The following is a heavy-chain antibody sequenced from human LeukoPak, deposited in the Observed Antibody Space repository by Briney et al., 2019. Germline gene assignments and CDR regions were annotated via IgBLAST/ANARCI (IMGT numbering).Heavy chain of an antibody. CDR1: GGSISSSSYY. CDR2: IYYSGST. D-gene: IGHD5-18*01. V-gene: IGHV4-39*01. J-gene: IGHJ6*02. CDR3: SLRGYSYGPRYYYYYGMDV. Sequence: PETLSLTCTVSGGSISSSSYYWGWIRQPPGKGLEWIGSIYYSGSTYYNPSLKSRVTISVDTSKNQFSLKLSSVTAADTAVYYCSLRGYSYGPRYYYYYGMDVWGQGTTVTVSS.